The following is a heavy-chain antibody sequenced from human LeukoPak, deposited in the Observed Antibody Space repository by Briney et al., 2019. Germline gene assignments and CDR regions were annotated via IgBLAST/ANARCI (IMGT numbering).Heavy chain of an antibody. J-gene: IGHJ4*02. V-gene: IGHV4-39*07. CDR2: IYYSGST. Sequence: PSETLSLTCTVSGVSISSSNSYWGWIRQPPGKGLEWIGSIYYSGSTYYNPSLKSRVTISVDTSKNQFSLKLSSVTAADTAVYYCARLSMVRGSGGQGTPVTVSS. D-gene: IGHD3-10*01. CDR1: GVSISSSNSY. CDR3: ARLSMVRGS.